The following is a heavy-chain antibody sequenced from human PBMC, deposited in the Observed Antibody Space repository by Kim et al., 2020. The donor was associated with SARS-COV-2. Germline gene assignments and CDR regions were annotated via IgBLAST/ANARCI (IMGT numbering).Heavy chain of an antibody. CDR1: GFTFSSYA. Sequence: GGSLRLSCAASGFTFSSYAMSWVRQAPGKGLEWVSDISGNGGRTYYADSVKGRFTISRDNSKNTLHLQMNSLRAEDTATYYCAKGGYTYSSFDYWGQGTLVTVSS. CDR2: ISGNGGRT. J-gene: IGHJ4*02. V-gene: IGHV3-23*01. CDR3: AKGGYTYSSFDY. D-gene: IGHD5-18*01.